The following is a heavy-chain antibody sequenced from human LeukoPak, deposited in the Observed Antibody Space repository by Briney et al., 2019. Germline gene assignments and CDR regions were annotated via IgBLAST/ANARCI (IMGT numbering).Heavy chain of an antibody. CDR2: TSAYNGNT. D-gene: IGHD6-13*01. J-gene: IGHJ6*03. V-gene: IGHV1-18*01. Sequence: GASVKVSCKASGYTFTSYGISWVRQAPGQGLEWMGWTSAYNGNTNYAQKLQGRVTMTTDTSTSTAYMELRSLRSDDTAVYYCARCVAMDSSSWYFRPRIEGYYYYMDVWGKGTTVTVSS. CDR1: GYTFTSYG. CDR3: ARCVAMDSSSWYFRPRIEGYYYYMDV.